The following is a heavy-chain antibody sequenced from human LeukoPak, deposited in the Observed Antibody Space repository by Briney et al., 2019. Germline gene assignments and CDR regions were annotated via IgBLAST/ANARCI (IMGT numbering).Heavy chain of an antibody. J-gene: IGHJ3*02. CDR2: IYYSGST. D-gene: IGHD2-15*01. V-gene: IGHV4-61*01. CDR3: AREPPGIDDAFDI. CDR1: GGSISSSSYY. Sequence: SETLSLTCTVSGGSISSSSYYWTWIRQPPGKGLEWIGYIYYSGSTNYNPSLKSRVTLSVDTSKNQFSLKLNSVTAADTAVYFCAREPPGIDDAFDIWGQGTMVTVSS.